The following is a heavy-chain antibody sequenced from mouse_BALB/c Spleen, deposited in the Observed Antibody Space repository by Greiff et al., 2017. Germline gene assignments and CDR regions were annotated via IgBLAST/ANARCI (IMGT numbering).Heavy chain of an antibody. Sequence: QVQLKESGAELVRPGVSVKISCKGSGYTFTDYAMHWVKQSHAKSLEWIGVISTYYGDASYNQKFKGKATMTVDKSSSTAYMELARLTSEDSAIYYCAREVLNGMDYWGQGTSVTVSS. CDR2: ISTYYGDA. V-gene: IGHV1S137*01. CDR3: AREVLNGMDY. J-gene: IGHJ4*01. CDR1: GYTFTDYA.